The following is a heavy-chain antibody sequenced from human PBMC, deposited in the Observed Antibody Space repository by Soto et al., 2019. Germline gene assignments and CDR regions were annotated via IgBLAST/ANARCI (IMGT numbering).Heavy chain of an antibody. J-gene: IGHJ6*03. Sequence: GGSLRLSCAASGFTFSSYSMNWVRQAPGKGLEWVSSISSSSSYIYYADSVKGRFTISRDNAKNSLYLQMNSLRAEDTAVYYCARAVYCSGGSCYQDSMRYSGYDYKSYYYYYMDVWGKGTTVTVSS. V-gene: IGHV3-21*01. CDR2: ISSSSSYI. D-gene: IGHD2-15*01. CDR1: GFTFSSYS. CDR3: ARAVYCSGGSCYQDSMRYSGYDYKSYYYYYMDV.